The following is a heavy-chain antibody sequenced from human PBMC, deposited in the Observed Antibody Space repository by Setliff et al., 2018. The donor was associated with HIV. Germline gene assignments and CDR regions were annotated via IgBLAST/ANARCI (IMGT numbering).Heavy chain of an antibody. CDR3: ARSRPSLRAFDI. Sequence: SETLSLTCTVSGGSISNFLWSWFRQPPGKGLEWIGYIYDIGSTNYNPSLKSRVTISVDTSKTYFSLKLTSVTAADTAVYYCARSRPSLRAFDIWGQGTMVTVSS. D-gene: IGHD4-17*01. J-gene: IGHJ3*02. V-gene: IGHV4-59*01. CDR2: IYDIGST. CDR1: GGSISNFL.